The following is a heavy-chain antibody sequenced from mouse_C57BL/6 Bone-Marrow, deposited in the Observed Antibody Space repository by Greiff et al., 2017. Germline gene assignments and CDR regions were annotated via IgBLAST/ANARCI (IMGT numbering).Heavy chain of an antibody. CDR1: GFNIKDYY. CDR2: IDPEDGET. V-gene: IGHV14-2*01. J-gene: IGHJ4*01. Sequence: VQLKQSGAELVKPGASVTLSCTASGFNIKDYYMHWVKQRTEQGLEWIGRIDPEDGETKYAPKFQGKATITADTSSNTAYLQLSSLTSEDTAVYYCARSDYITTQNWGQGTSVTVSS. CDR3: ARSDYITTQN. D-gene: IGHD1-2*01.